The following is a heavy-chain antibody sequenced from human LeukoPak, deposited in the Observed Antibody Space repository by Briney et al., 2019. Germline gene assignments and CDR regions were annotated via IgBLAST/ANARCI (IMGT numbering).Heavy chain of an antibody. CDR2: ISDSGGST. CDR3: AKRYYYGSGSFDY. Sequence: GGSLRLSCAASGFTFSGYAMSWVRQAPGKGLEWVSVISDSGGSTNYADSVKGRFTISRDNSKSTLYLQMNSLTAEDTAVYYCAKRYYYGSGSFDYWGQGTLVTVSS. V-gene: IGHV3-23*01. CDR1: GFTFSGYA. D-gene: IGHD3-10*01. J-gene: IGHJ4*02.